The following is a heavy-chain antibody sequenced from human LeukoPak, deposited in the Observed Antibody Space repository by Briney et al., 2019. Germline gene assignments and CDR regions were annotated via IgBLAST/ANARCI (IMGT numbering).Heavy chain of an antibody. D-gene: IGHD4/OR15-4a*01. V-gene: IGHV4-39*07. Sequence: SETLSLTCTVSGGSISSSSYYWGWIRQPPGKGLEWIGSIYYSGSTYYNPSLRSRVTISVDTSKNQFSLKLSSVTAADTAVYYCARVLVSGYFDYWGQGTLVTVSS. J-gene: IGHJ4*02. CDR2: IYYSGST. CDR1: GGSISSSSYY. CDR3: ARVLVSGYFDY.